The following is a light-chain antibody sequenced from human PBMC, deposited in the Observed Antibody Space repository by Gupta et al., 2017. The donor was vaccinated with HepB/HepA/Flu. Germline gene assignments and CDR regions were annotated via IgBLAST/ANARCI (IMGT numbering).Light chain of an antibody. CDR1: QSITSK. CDR2: AAS. J-gene: IGKJ3*01. V-gene: IGKV1-39*01. CDR3: QQSDSTPFT. Sequence: DIQMTQSPSSLSASVGDRVTITCRTSQSITSKLNWYQQKPGKAPKFLIYAASSLQRGVKSRFSGSGSGSGTHFTLTISGLQPEDFATYYCQQSDSTPFTFGHGTKVDIK.